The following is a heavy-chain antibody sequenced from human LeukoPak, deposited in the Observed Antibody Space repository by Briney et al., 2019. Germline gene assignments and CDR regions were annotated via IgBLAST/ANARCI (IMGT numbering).Heavy chain of an antibody. CDR1: GGSISSGSYY. Sequence: SQTLSLTCTVSGGSISSGSYYWSWIRQPAGKGLEWIGRIYTSGSTNYNLSLKSRVTISVDTSKNQFSLKLSSVTAADTAVYYCARAAEWLPPADAFDIWGQGTMVTVSS. CDR3: ARAAEWLPPADAFDI. J-gene: IGHJ3*02. CDR2: IYTSGST. D-gene: IGHD5-18*01. V-gene: IGHV4-61*02.